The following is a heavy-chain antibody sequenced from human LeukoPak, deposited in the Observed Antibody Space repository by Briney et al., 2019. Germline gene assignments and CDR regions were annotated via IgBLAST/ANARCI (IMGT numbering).Heavy chain of an antibody. CDR1: GGSISSYY. CDR3: ARLLALSNSGSHAGYYCGTDV. V-gene: IGHV4-59*08. D-gene: IGHD1-26*01. Sequence: SETLSLTCTVSGGSISSYYWNWIRQPPGKGLEWIGYIYYSGSTNYNPSLKSRLTISVDTSKNQFSLKLSSVTAADTAVYYCARLLALSNSGSHAGYYCGTDVWGQGTTVTVSS. CDR2: IYYSGST. J-gene: IGHJ6*02.